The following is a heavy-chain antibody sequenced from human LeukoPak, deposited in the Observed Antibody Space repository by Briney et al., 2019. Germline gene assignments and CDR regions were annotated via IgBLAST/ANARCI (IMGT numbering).Heavy chain of an antibody. CDR3: VRERQATIVQTGAFDF. CDR1: GFTFTNHI. Sequence: PGGSLRLSCAASGFTFTNHIMHWVRQAPGKGLEWVASIATDGSQTFYRGSVKGRFTISRDNSENKLYLQMNSLRAEDTAVYFCVRERQATIVQTGAFDFWGQGTMLSVSS. J-gene: IGHJ3*01. CDR2: IATDGSQT. V-gene: IGHV3-30-3*01. D-gene: IGHD1-14*01.